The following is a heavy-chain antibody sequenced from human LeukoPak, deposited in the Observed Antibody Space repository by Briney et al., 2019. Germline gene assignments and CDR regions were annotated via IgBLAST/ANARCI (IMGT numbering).Heavy chain of an antibody. J-gene: IGHJ2*01. CDR2: INTNTGNP. CDR3: ARDGSVVTAISWYFDL. V-gene: IGHV7-4-1*02. Sequence: ASVKVSCKASGYTFTSYAMNWVRQAPGQGLEWMGWINTNTGNPTYAQGFTGRFVFSLDTSVSTAYLQISSLKAEDTAVYYCARDGSVVTAISWYFDLWGRGTLVTVSS. D-gene: IGHD2-21*02. CDR1: GYTFTSYA.